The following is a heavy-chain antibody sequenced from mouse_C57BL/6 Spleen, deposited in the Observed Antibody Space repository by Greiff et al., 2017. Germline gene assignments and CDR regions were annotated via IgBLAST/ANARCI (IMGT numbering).Heavy chain of an antibody. V-gene: IGHV8-8*01. CDR3: ARITNDGYYLYAMDY. D-gene: IGHD2-3*01. Sequence: QVTLKVSGPGILQPSQTLSLTCSFSGFSLSTFGMGVGWIRQPSGKGLEWLAHIWWDDDKYYKPALKSRLTISKDTSKTQVFLKIANVDTADTATYYCARITNDGYYLYAMDYWGQGTSVTVSS. CDR2: IWWDDDK. J-gene: IGHJ4*01. CDR1: GFSLSTFGMG.